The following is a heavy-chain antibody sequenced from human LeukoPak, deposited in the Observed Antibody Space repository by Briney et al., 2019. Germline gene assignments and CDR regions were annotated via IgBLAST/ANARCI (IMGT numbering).Heavy chain of an antibody. J-gene: IGHJ3*02. Sequence: GESLKISCKASGYSFTNYWVGWVRQMPGKGLEWMGIIYPGDSDTRYRPSFQGQVTISADKSISTAYLQWGSLKASDTAMYYCARRRYCTDTSCYAGVDGFDIWGQGTVVTVSS. CDR1: GYSFTNYW. D-gene: IGHD2-2*01. V-gene: IGHV5-51*01. CDR3: ARRRYCTDTSCYAGVDGFDI. CDR2: IYPGDSDT.